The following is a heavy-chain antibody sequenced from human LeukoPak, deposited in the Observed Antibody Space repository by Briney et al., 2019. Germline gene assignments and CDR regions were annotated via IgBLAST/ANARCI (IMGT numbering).Heavy chain of an antibody. V-gene: IGHV3-30-3*01. CDR2: ISYDGSNK. CDR3: AVRDNDY. J-gene: IGHJ4*02. Sequence: GGSLRLSCAASGFTFSSYTMHWVRQAPGKGLEWVAIISYDGSNKYYADSVKGRFTISRDNSKNTLYLRMNSLRAEDTAAYYCAVRDNDYWGQGTLVTVSS. CDR1: GFTFSSYT. D-gene: IGHD3-3*01.